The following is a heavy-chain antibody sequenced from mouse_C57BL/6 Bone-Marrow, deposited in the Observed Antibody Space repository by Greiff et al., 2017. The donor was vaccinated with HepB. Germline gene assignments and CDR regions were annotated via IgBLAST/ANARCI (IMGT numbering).Heavy chain of an antibody. CDR3: ARIPSIYYYVSSHYWYFDV. J-gene: IGHJ1*03. Sequence: EVMLVESGGGLVQPGGSLSLSCAASGFTFTDYYMSWVRQPPGKALEWLGFIRNKANGYTTEYSASVKGRFTISRDNSQSILYLQMNALRAEDSATYYCARIPSIYYYVSSHYWYFDVWGTGTTVTVSS. CDR1: GFTFTDYY. V-gene: IGHV7-3*01. CDR2: IRNKANGYTT. D-gene: IGHD1-1*01.